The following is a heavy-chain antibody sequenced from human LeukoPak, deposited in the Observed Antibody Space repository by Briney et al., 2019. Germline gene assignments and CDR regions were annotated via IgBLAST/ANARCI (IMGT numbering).Heavy chain of an antibody. V-gene: IGHV4-59*11. CDR1: TDSFSSHY. D-gene: IGHD4-17*01. CDR3: ARDLVTVTKGFDI. CDR2: ISYVGST. Sequence: SETLSLTCAVSTDSFSSHYWTWIRQPPGKGLEWIGYISYVGSTNYNPSLKSRVTISIDTSKNQFSLKLSSVTAADTAVYYCARDLVTVTKGFDIWGQGTMVSVSS. J-gene: IGHJ3*02.